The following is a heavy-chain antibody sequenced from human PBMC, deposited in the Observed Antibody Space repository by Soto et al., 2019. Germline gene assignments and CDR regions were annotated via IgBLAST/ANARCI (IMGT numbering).Heavy chain of an antibody. CDR3: AREPNCIDD. V-gene: IGHV1-18*01. CDR1: GYTFTSYG. CDR2: ISAYNGNT. Sequence: QVQLVQSGAEVKKPGASVKVSCKASGYTFTSYGISWVRQVPGQGLGWMGWISAYNGNTNNAQKLQVRVTMTTVTSTSTVYMELRSLSSDDTAVYYCAREPNCIDDWGQGILVSVSS. J-gene: IGHJ4*02. D-gene: IGHD7-27*01.